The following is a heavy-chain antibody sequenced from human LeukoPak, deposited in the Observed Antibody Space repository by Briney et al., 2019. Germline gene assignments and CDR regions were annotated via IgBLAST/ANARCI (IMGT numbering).Heavy chain of an antibody. CDR3: AKEGLSIVVVAAAPFDY. Sequence: PGGSLRLSCAASGFTFSSYAMSWVRQGPGKGLEWVSAISGSGGNTYYADSVKGRFTISRDNSKNTLYLQMNSLRAEDTAVYYCAKEGLSIVVVAAAPFDYWGQRTLVTVSS. D-gene: IGHD2-2*01. CDR2: ISGSGGNT. V-gene: IGHV3-23*01. J-gene: IGHJ4*02. CDR1: GFTFSSYA.